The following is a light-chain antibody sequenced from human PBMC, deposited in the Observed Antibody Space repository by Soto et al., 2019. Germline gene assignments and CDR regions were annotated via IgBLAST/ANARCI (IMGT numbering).Light chain of an antibody. Sequence: QSALTQPASVSGSPGQSITISCTGTSSDVGSYNLVSWYQQHPGKAPKLMIYEGSKRHSGVSNRFSGSKSGNTASLTISGLQDEDEADYYCCSYAGSSTPHYVFGTGTKVTVL. V-gene: IGLV2-23*01. CDR2: EGS. CDR3: CSYAGSSTPHYV. CDR1: SSDVGSYNL. J-gene: IGLJ1*01.